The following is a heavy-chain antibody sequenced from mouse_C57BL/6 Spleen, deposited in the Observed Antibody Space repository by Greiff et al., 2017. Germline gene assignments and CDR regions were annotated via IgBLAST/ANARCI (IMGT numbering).Heavy chain of an antibody. Sequence: EVQLQQSGTVLARPGASVKMSCKTSGYTFTSYWMHWVKQRPGQGLEWIGAIYPGNSDTSYTQKFKGKAKLTAVTSASTAYMELSSLTNEDSAVYYCTKSGDYDGSMDYWGQGTSVTVSS. D-gene: IGHD2-4*01. J-gene: IGHJ4*01. V-gene: IGHV1-5*01. CDR1: GYTFTSYW. CDR2: IYPGNSDT. CDR3: TKSGDYDGSMDY.